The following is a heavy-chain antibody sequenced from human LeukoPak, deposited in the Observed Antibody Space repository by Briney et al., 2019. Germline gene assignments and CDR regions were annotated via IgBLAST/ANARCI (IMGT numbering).Heavy chain of an antibody. CDR3: AKDQGDYSSGWSIFDY. CDR1: GFTFSSYA. Sequence: QTGGSPRLACAASGFTFSSYAMSWVRQPPGKGLEWVSGISGSGGRTYYADSVKGRFTISRDNSKNTLYLQMNRLRAEDTAVYYCAKDQGDYSSGWSIFDYWGQGSLVTVSS. D-gene: IGHD6-19*01. J-gene: IGHJ4*02. V-gene: IGHV3-23*01. CDR2: ISGSGGRT.